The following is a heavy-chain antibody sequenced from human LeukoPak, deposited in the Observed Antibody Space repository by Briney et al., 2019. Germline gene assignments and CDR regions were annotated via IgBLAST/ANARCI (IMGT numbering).Heavy chain of an antibody. J-gene: IGHJ4*02. D-gene: IGHD6-19*01. CDR1: GGSISSYY. Sequence: SETLSLTCTVFGGSISSYYWSWIRQPPGKGLEWIGYIYYSGSTNYNPSLKSRVTMSVDTSKNQFSLKLSSVTAADTAVYYCARNPVAGTNPKFDYWGQGTLVTVSS. CDR3: ARNPVAGTNPKFDY. CDR2: IYYSGST. V-gene: IGHV4-59*12.